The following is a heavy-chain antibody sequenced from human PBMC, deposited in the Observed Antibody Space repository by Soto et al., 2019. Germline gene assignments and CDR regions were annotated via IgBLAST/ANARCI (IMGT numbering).Heavy chain of an antibody. V-gene: IGHV4-34*01. CDR3: ARAAHYYYYYMDV. J-gene: IGHJ6*03. Sequence: SETLSLTCAVYGGSFSGYYWSWIRQPPGKGLEWIGEINHSGSTNYNPSLKSRVTISVDTSKNQFSLKLSSVTAADTAVYYCARAAHYYYYYMDVWGKGTTVTVSS. CDR2: INHSGST. CDR1: GGSFSGYY.